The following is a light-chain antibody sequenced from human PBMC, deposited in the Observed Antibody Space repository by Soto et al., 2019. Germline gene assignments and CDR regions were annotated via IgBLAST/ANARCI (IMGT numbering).Light chain of an antibody. J-gene: IGKJ2*01. Sequence: EIVLTQSPGTLSLSPGEGATLSCRASQSVSSSYLAWYQQKPGQAPRLLIYGASRRATGIPDRFSGRESGTDFTLTITTLEPEDSAVYFCQQYASSPYTFGQGTKVDI. CDR3: QQYASSPYT. CDR2: GAS. V-gene: IGKV3-20*01. CDR1: QSVSSSY.